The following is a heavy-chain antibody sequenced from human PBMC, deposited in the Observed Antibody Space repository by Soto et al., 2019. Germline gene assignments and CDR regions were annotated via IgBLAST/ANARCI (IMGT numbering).Heavy chain of an antibody. V-gene: IGHV4-59*01. CDR3: AGRITVADHNWFDP. Sequence: PSETLSLTCTVSGDSITDYYWSWIRQPPGKGLEWIGYIYYRGNTFYSPSLESRVIISIDTSKNQVSLNLNSVTAADTAVYYCAGRITVADHNWFDPWGQGTXVTVSS. J-gene: IGHJ5*02. CDR1: GDSITDYY. CDR2: IYYRGNT. D-gene: IGHD6-19*01.